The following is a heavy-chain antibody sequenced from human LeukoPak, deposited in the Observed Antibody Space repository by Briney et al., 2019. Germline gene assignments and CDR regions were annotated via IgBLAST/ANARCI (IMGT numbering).Heavy chain of an antibody. J-gene: IGHJ5*02. CDR2: IYYSGST. Sequence: SETLSLTCTVSGGSISSGGYYWSWIRQHPGKGLEWIGYIYYSGSTYYNPSHKSRVTISVDTSKNQFSLKLSSVTAADTAVYYCARYHYYDSSGYYERYNWFDPWGQGTLVTVSS. CDR1: GGSISSGGYY. CDR3: ARYHYYDSSGYYERYNWFDP. V-gene: IGHV4-31*03. D-gene: IGHD3-22*01.